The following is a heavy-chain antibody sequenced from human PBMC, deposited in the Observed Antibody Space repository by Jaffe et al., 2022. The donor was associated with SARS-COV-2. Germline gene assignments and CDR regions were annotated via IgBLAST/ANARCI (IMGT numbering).Heavy chain of an antibody. J-gene: IGHJ5*02. CDR2: ISYDGSNK. V-gene: IGHV3-30*04. Sequence: QVQLVESGGGVVQPGRSLRLSCAASGFTFSSYAMHWVRQAPGKGLEWVAVISYDGSNKYYADSVKGRFTISRDNSKNTLYLQMNSLRAEDTAVYYCARGGKPVMVRGRFDPWGQGTLVTVSS. CDR1: GFTFSSYA. D-gene: IGHD3-10*01. CDR3: ARGGKPVMVRGRFDP.